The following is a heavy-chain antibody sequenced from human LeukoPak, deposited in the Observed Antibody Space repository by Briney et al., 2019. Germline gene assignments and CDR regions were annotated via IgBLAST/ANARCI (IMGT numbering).Heavy chain of an antibody. CDR2: ISYDGSNK. V-gene: IGHV3-30*01. CDR1: GFTFSSYA. Sequence: GRSLRLSCAASGFTFSSYAMHWVRQAPGKGLEWVAVISYDGSNKYYADSVKGRFTISRDNSKNTLYLQMNSLRAEDTAVYYCARGTHASYSYSMDVWGKGTTVTVSS. J-gene: IGHJ6*03. D-gene: IGHD1/OR15-1a*01. CDR3: ARGTHASYSYSMDV.